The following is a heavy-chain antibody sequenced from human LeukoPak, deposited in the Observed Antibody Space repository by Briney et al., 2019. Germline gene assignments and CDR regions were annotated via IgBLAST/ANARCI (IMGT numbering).Heavy chain of an antibody. CDR2: IRGKTNSYAT. CDR1: GFTFSDSA. Sequence: GSLRLSCAASGFTFSDSAMNWVRQASGKGLEWVGHIRGKTNSYATAYAESVRGRFTISRDDSKNTAHLQMNSLKTEDTAVYYCTGGSGWYSPDYWGQGTLVTVSS. V-gene: IGHV3-73*01. J-gene: IGHJ4*02. CDR3: TGGSGWYSPDY. D-gene: IGHD6-19*01.